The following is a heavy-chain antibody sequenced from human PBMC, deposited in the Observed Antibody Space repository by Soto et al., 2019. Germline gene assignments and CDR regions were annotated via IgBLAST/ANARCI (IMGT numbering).Heavy chain of an antibody. D-gene: IGHD5-18*01. J-gene: IGHJ6*02. CDR2: ISSSSSYI. CDR3: ARDRDTALVDYYYYGMDV. V-gene: IGHV3-21*01. CDR1: GFTFSSYS. Sequence: EVQRVESGGGLVKPGGSLRLYCAASGFTFSSYSMNWVRQAPGKGLEWVSSISSSSSYIYYADSVKGRFTISRDNAKNSLYLQMNSLRAEDTAVYYCARDRDTALVDYYYYGMDVWGQGTTVTVSS.